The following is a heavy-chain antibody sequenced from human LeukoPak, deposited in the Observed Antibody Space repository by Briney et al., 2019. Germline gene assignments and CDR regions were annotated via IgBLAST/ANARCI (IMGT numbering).Heavy chain of an antibody. D-gene: IGHD5-12*01. J-gene: IGHJ6*03. V-gene: IGHV3-43D*03. CDR1: GFTFDDYA. CDR2: ISWDGGST. Sequence: GGSLRLSRAASGFTFDDYAMHWVRQAPGKGLEWVSLISWDGGSTYYADSVKGRFTISRDNSKNSLYLQMNSLRAEDTALYYCAKGGLQGYYYMDVWGKGITVTVSS. CDR3: AKGGLQGYYYMDV.